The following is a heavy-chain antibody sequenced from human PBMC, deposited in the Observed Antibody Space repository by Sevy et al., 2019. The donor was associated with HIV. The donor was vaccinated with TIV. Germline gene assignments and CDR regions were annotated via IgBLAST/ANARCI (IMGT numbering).Heavy chain of an antibody. D-gene: IGHD3-16*01. V-gene: IGHV3-48*03. Sequence: GGSLRLSCAASGFTFNTYEMNWVRQAPGKGLEWVSYISSSGSTIYYADSVKGRFTISRDNAKNSLYLQMNSLRAEDTAVYYCARGELGGINYWGQGTLVTVSS. CDR3: ARGELGGINY. J-gene: IGHJ4*02. CDR2: ISSSGSTI. CDR1: GFTFNTYE.